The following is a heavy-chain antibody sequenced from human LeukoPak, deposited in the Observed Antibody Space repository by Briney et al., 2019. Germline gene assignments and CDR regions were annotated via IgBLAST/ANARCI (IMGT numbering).Heavy chain of an antibody. V-gene: IGHV4-39*01. D-gene: IGHD6-13*01. Sequence: KPSETLSLTCTFSGGSISSSSYYWGWIRQPPGKGLEWIGSIYYSGSTYYNPCLKSRVTISVDTSKNQFSLKLSSVTAADTAVYYCARLVAAADHAEYFQHWGQGTLVTVSS. CDR3: ARLVAAADHAEYFQH. CDR1: GGSISSSSYY. J-gene: IGHJ1*01. CDR2: IYYSGST.